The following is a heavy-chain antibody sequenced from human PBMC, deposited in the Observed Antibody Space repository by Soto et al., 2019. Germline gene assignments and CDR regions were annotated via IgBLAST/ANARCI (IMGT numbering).Heavy chain of an antibody. CDR3: ARSSSGPPPDVFDI. Sequence: SETLSLTCTVSGGSVSSGNYYWSWIRQPPGKGLEWIGYFYYTGSTNYNPSLKSQVTISVDASKNQFSLRLSSLTAADTAVYYCARSSSGPPPDVFDIWGQGTMVTVS. CDR1: GGSVSSGNYY. V-gene: IGHV4-61*01. D-gene: IGHD6-19*01. CDR2: FYYTGST. J-gene: IGHJ3*02.